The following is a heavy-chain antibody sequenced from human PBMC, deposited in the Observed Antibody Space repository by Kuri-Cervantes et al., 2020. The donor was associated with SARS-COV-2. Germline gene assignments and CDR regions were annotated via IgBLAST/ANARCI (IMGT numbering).Heavy chain of an antibody. Sequence: SETLSLTCAVSGYSISSGYYWGWIRQPPGKGLEWIGSIYHSGSTYYNLSLKSRVTMSVDTSKNQFSLKLSSVTAADTAVYYCARLSYYYDSSGYYGGNWFDPWGQGTLVTVSS. J-gene: IGHJ5*02. D-gene: IGHD3-22*01. CDR2: IYHSGST. V-gene: IGHV4-38-2*01. CDR3: ARLSYYYDSSGYYGGNWFDP. CDR1: GYSISSGYY.